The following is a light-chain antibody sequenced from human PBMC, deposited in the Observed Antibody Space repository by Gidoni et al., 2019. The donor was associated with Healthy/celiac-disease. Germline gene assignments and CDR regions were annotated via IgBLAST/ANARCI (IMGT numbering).Light chain of an antibody. CDR1: QRISSW. CDR3: QQYNSYFYT. Sequence: DIQMTQSPSTLSASVGDRVTITCRSSQRISSWLAEYQQKPGKAPKHLIEDASSLESGVPSRFSDNGSGTEVTLTISSLQTYDIATYDCQQYNSYFYTFGQGTKLEIK. V-gene: IGKV1-5*01. J-gene: IGKJ2*01. CDR2: DAS.